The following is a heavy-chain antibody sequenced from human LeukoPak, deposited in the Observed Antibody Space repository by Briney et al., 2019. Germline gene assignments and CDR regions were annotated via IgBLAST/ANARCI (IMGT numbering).Heavy chain of an antibody. J-gene: IGHJ4*02. CDR3: AKFVNYDSTGLKTAFDY. Sequence: PGGSLRLSCAASGFTFSSYAMNWVRQAPGKGLEWVSTISGRGDSTYYADSVKGRFTISRDNSKNTLFLQMHSLRAEDTAVYYCAKFVNYDSTGLKTAFDYWGPGTLVTVSS. V-gene: IGHV3-23*01. CDR1: GFTFSSYA. CDR2: ISGRGDST. D-gene: IGHD3-22*01.